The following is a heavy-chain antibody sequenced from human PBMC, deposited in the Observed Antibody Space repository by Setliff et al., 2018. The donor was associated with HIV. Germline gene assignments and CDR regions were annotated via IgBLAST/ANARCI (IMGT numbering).Heavy chain of an antibody. CDR3: ATGSHGEGAADY. D-gene: IGHD1-26*01. Sequence: SVKVSCKASGGSFSSYAVTWVRQAPGQGLEWVGGIIPIFGTPNYAQKFQGRVSITADASTTTAYMELSSLTSDDTAVYYCATGSHGEGAADYWGLGTLVTVS. CDR2: IIPIFGTP. CDR1: GGSFSSYA. V-gene: IGHV1-69*13. J-gene: IGHJ4*02.